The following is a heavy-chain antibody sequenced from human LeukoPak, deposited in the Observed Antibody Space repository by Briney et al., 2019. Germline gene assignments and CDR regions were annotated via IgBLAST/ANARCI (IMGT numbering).Heavy chain of an antibody. Sequence: SETLSLTCTVSGDSISNYYWSWIRQPAGKGLEWIGRIYTSGSTNYNPSLRSRVTMSVDTSKNQFSLRLSSVTAADTAMYYYTRSYYHHNSGYYYYFDSWGQGTLVTVSS. CDR1: GDSISNYY. CDR2: IYTSGST. CDR3: TRSYYHHNSGYYYYFDS. V-gene: IGHV4-4*07. D-gene: IGHD3-22*01. J-gene: IGHJ4*02.